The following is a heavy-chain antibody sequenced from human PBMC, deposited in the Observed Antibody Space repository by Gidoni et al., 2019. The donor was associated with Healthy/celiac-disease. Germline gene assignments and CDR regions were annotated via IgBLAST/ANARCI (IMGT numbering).Heavy chain of an antibody. V-gene: IGHV3-74*01. CDR1: GFTFSRYW. Sequence: EVQLVESGGGLVQPGGSLRLSCAASGFTFSRYWMHWVRQAPGKGLVWVSRINSDGSSTSYADSVKGRFTISRDNAKNTLYLQMNSLRAEDTAVYYCERFRDFWRGYYKAGFDYWGQGTLVTVSS. CDR2: INSDGSST. J-gene: IGHJ4*02. CDR3: ERFRDFWRGYYKAGFDY. D-gene: IGHD3-3*01.